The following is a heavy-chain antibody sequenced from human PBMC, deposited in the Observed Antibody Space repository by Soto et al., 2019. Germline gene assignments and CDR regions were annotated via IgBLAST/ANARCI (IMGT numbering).Heavy chain of an antibody. CDR3: AHTPGMVRGVTGNYYSQYTDV. Sequence: GGSLRLSCAASGFTFSSHAMTWVRQVPGKGLEWVSVISVSGASTYYAGSVKGRFTVSRDNSNYTLYLQMNGLRADDTAVYYCAHTPGMVRGVTGNYYSQYTDVWGKGDTVTVSS. J-gene: IGHJ6*03. V-gene: IGHV3-23*01. D-gene: IGHD3-10*01. CDR1: GFTFSSHA. CDR2: ISVSGAST.